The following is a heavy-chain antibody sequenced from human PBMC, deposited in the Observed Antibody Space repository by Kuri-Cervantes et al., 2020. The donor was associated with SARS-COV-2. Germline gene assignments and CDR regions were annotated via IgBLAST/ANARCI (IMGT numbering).Heavy chain of an antibody. J-gene: IGHJ6*02. CDR1: GFTFSSYG. D-gene: IGHD1-7*01. CDR2: IWYDGSNK. CDR3: AAELVAAYGMDV. V-gene: IGHV3-33*01. Sequence: GGSLRLSCAASGFTFSSYGMHWVRQAPGKGLEWVAAIWYDGSNKYYVDSVKGRFTISRDNSKNTLYLQMNSLRAEDTAVYYCAAELVAAYGMDVWGQGTTVTDSS.